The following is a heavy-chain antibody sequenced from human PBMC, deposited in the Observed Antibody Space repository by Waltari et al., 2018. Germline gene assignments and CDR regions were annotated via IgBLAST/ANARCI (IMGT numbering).Heavy chain of an antibody. CDR2: IYSGGST. CDR3: ARGGGGDGYWEGSGPTFDY. J-gene: IGHJ4*02. V-gene: IGHV3-23*03. CDR1: GFTFSSYA. D-gene: IGHD5-12*01. Sequence: EVQLLESGGGLVQPGGSLRLSCAASGFTFSSYAMSWVRQAPGKGLEWVSVIYSGGSTYYADSVKGRFTISRDNSKNTLYLQMNSLRAEDTAVYYCARGGGGDGYWEGSGPTFDYWGQGTLVTVSS.